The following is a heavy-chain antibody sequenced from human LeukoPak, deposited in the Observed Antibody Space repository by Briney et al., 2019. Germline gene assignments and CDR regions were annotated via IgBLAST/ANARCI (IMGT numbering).Heavy chain of an antibody. Sequence: GGSLRLSCAASGFTVSNFWMSWVRQAPGKGLQWVAMIRQGGSEKFYVDSVKGRFTISRDDAKNSLYLEMNSLRVEDTALYYCVRGSSSDGDFWGQGTLVTVSS. D-gene: IGHD6-19*01. CDR2: IRQGGSEK. CDR1: GFTVSNFW. J-gene: IGHJ4*02. V-gene: IGHV3-7*04. CDR3: VRGSSSDGDF.